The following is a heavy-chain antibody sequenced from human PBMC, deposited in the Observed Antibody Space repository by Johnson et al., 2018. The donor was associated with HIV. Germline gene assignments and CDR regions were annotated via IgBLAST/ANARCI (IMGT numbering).Heavy chain of an antibody. V-gene: IGHV3-66*04. CDR1: GFTVSSNY. Sequence: VQLVESGGGLVQPGGSLRLSCAASGFTVSSNYMSWVRQAPGKGLEWVSVIYSGGSTYYADSMKGRFTISRDNSKNTLYLQMNSLRAEDTAVYYCAKHGYGGNVFDAFDIWGQGTMVTVSS. CDR2: IYSGGST. D-gene: IGHD4-23*01. CDR3: AKHGYGGNVFDAFDI. J-gene: IGHJ3*02.